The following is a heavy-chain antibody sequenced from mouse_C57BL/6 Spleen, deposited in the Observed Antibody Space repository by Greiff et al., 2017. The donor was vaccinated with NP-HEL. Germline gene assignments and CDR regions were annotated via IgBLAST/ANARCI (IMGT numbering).Heavy chain of an antibody. CDR3: ASLYYDSWFAY. J-gene: IGHJ3*01. CDR2: IRNKANGYTT. CDR1: GFTFTDYY. D-gene: IGHD2-4*01. V-gene: IGHV7-3*01. Sequence: EVKLMESGGGLVQPGGSLSLSCAASGFTFTDYYMSWVRQPPGKALEWLGFIRNKANGYTTEYSASVKGRFTISRDTSQSILYLQMNALRAEDSATYYCASLYYDSWFAYWGQGTLVTVSA.